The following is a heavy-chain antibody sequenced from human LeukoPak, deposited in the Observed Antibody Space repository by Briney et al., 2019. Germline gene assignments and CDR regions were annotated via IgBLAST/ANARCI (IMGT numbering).Heavy chain of an antibody. V-gene: IGHV3-21*01. CDR1: GFTFSNYN. D-gene: IGHD3-10*01. CDR2: ITSSGTYT. Sequence: PGGSLRLSCADSGFTFSNYNMNWVRQAPGKAMEWVSSITSSGTYTFYADSVKGRFTISRDNAKNSLYLQMDSLGPEDTAVYYCARDQVKMVRRIIIPEYYYYYMDVWGKGTTVTISS. J-gene: IGHJ6*03. CDR3: ARDQVKMVRRIIIPEYYYYYMDV.